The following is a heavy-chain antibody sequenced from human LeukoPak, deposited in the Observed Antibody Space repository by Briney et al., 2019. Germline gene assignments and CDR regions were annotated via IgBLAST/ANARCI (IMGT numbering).Heavy chain of an antibody. J-gene: IGHJ4*02. CDR1: GFTFSDYW. CDR2: INTDGSLT. D-gene: IGHD1-26*01. CDR3: AREAKVGGALQY. V-gene: IGHV3-74*01. Sequence: GGSLRLSCAASGFTFSDYWMHWVRQAPGKGLGWVSRINTDGSLTSYADSVQGRFNISRDNDKNTLFLKMNSLRAEDTAVYYCAREAKVGGALQYWGQGILVTVSS.